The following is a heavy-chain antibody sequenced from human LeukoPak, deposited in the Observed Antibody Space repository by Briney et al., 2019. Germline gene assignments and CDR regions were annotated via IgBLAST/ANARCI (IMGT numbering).Heavy chain of an antibody. CDR3: ARAAAGTGGYFDY. Sequence: GASVKVSCKASGCTFTGYYMHWVRQAPGQGLGSMGWINPNSGGTNSAQKFQGRVTMTRDTSISTAYMELSRLRSDDTAVYYCARAAAGTGGYFDYWGQGTLVTVSS. V-gene: IGHV1-2*02. CDR2: INPNSGGT. J-gene: IGHJ4*02. CDR1: GCTFTGYY. D-gene: IGHD6-13*01.